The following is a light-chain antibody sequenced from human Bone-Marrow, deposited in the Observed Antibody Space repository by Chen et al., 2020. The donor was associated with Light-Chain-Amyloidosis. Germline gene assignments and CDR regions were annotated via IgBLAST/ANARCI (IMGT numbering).Light chain of an antibody. CDR1: SSAVGTYNL. V-gene: IGLV2-23*01. Sequence: QSALTQPASVSGSPGQSITISCTGSSSAVGTYNLVSWYQPHPGKAPKLIIYEAKKRPSGVSNRFSGSRSGYTASLTISGLQAEDEADYYCCSYAGRGKMFGGGTKLTVL. CDR2: EAK. J-gene: IGLJ3*02. CDR3: CSYAGRGKM.